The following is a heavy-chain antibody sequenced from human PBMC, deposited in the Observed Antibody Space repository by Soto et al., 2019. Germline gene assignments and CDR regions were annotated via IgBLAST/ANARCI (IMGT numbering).Heavy chain of an antibody. CDR1: GGNIISVVYY. CDR2: IYYSGST. Sequence: TMSVTWTVAGGNIISVVYYWNWIRQHPGKGLEWIGYIYYSGSTYYNPSLKSRVSMSVDTSKNQFSLKLSSVTAADTAVYYCARSVFPWGQGTLVTVSS. V-gene: IGHV4-31*02. CDR3: ARSVFP. J-gene: IGHJ5*02.